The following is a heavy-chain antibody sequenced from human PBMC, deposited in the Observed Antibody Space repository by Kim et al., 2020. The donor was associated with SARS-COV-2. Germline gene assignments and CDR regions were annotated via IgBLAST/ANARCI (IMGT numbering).Heavy chain of an antibody. V-gene: IGHV3-11*06. D-gene: IGHD2-2*01. CDR3: AREGGILYCSSTSCYVGYYYYGMDV. J-gene: IGHJ6*02. Sequence: GGSLRLSCVASGFTFSDYYMSWIRQAPGKGLEWVSYISSSSSYTNYADSVKGRFTISRDNAKNSLYLQMNSLRAEDTAVYYCAREGGILYCSSTSCYVGYYYYGMDVWGQGTTVTVSS. CDR2: ISSSSSYT. CDR1: GFTFSDYY.